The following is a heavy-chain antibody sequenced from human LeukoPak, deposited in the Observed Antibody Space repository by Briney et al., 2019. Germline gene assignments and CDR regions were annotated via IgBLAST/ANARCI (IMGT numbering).Heavy chain of an antibody. V-gene: IGHV3-23*01. Sequence: GGSLRLSCAASGFTFSSYAMSWVRQAPGKGLEWVSGISGSGGSTYYADSVKGRFTISRDNSRNTLYLQMNSLRVEDTAVYYCTKEGLPSGSSWSAWFDPWGQGTLVTVSS. CDR1: GFTFSSYA. CDR3: TKEGLPSGSSWSAWFDP. D-gene: IGHD3-10*01. J-gene: IGHJ5*02. CDR2: ISGSGGST.